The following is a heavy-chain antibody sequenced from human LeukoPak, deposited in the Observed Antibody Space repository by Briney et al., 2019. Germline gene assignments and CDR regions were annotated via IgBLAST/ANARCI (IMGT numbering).Heavy chain of an antibody. Sequence: APVKVSCKVSGYTLTELSMHWVRQAPGQGLEWMGIINPSDGSTNYAQKFQGRVTMTRDTSTSTVYMELSSLRSEDTAVYYCALIPYCTTATCYYFDFWGQGTLVTVSS. D-gene: IGHD2-2*01. CDR1: GYTLTELS. CDR3: ALIPYCTTATCYYFDF. V-gene: IGHV1-46*01. J-gene: IGHJ4*02. CDR2: INPSDGST.